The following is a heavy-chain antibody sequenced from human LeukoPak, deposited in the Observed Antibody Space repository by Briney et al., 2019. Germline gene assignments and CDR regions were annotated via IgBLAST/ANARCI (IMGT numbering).Heavy chain of an antibody. CDR2: IYSGGNT. CDR3: ARRAGDYSHPYDY. CDR1: GLTVSNNS. D-gene: IGHD3-22*01. V-gene: IGHV3-53*01. Sequence: QPGGSLRLSCTVSGLTVSNNSMTWVRQAPGKGLEWVSFIYSGGNTHNSDSVKGRFTISRDNSKNTLYLQMNTLRAEDTAVYYCARRAGDYSHPYDYWGQGTLVTVSS. J-gene: IGHJ4*02.